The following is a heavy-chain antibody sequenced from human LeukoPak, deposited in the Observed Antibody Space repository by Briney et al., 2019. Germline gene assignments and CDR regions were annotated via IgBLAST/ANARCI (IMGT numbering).Heavy chain of an antibody. CDR3: ARGRRASVVVAAPYFDY. J-gene: IGHJ4*02. D-gene: IGHD2-15*01. Sequence: SETLSLTCTVSGGSISSYYWSWIRQPAGKGLEWIGRIYASGSPNYNPSLKSRVTISVDTSKNQFSLMLSSVTAADTAVYYCARGRRASVVVAAPYFDYWGQGTLVTVSS. CDR2: IYASGSP. V-gene: IGHV4-4*07. CDR1: GGSISSYY.